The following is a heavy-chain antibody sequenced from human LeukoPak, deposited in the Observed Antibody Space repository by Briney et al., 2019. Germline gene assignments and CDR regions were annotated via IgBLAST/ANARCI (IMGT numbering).Heavy chain of an antibody. CDR2: TRNKPNSYTT. J-gene: IGHJ1*01. V-gene: IGHV3-72*01. CDR1: GFIVSDHY. Sequence: GGPLRLSCAASGFIVSDHYMDWVRQAPGKGLEWVGRTRNKPNSYTTEYAASVKGRFTISRDDSKDLVYLQMSSLNTEDTAVYYCARIGGVFHHWGQGTLVTVSS. CDR3: ARIGGVFHH. D-gene: IGHD3-10*01.